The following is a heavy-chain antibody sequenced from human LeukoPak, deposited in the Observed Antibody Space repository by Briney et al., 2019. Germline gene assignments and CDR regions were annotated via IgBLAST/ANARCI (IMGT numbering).Heavy chain of an antibody. CDR2: MNPNSGNT. Sequence: WASVKVSCKASGYTFTSYDINWVRQATGQGLEWMGWMNPNSGNTGYAQKFQGRVTITADKSTSTAYMELSSLRSEDTAVYYCARGRVEMATPYYFDYWGQGTLVTVSS. V-gene: IGHV1-8*01. CDR1: GYTFTSYD. J-gene: IGHJ4*02. CDR3: ARGRVEMATPYYFDY. D-gene: IGHD5-24*01.